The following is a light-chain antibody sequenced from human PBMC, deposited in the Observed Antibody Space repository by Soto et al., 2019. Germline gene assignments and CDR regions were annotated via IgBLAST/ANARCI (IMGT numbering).Light chain of an antibody. CDR1: QGISSY. J-gene: IGKJ4*01. V-gene: IGKV1-9*01. CDR3: QQLNSYPLT. CDR2: AAS. Sequence: DSQLTQSRSSLSASVGGRVTITCRASQGISSYLAWYQQKQGKAPKLLIYAASTLQSGVPSRFSGSGYGTEFNLTISSLQPEDFATYYCQQLNSYPLTFGGGTKVDIK.